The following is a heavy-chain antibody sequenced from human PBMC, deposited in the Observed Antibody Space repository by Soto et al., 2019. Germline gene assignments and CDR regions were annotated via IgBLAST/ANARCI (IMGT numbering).Heavy chain of an antibody. Sequence: SETLSLTCTVSGGSINNYYWSWIRQPPGKGLEWIGYIYYSGSTNYNPSLKSRVTISVDTSKNQFSLKLSSVTAADTAVYHCARGRGYSGYDCFDYWGQGTPVTVSS. CDR2: IYYSGST. D-gene: IGHD5-12*01. J-gene: IGHJ4*02. V-gene: IGHV4-59*01. CDR1: GGSINNYY. CDR3: ARGRGYSGYDCFDY.